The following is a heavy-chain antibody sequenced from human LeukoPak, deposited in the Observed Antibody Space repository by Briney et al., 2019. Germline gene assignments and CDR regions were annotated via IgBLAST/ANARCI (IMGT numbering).Heavy chain of an antibody. J-gene: IGHJ4*02. CDR1: GFTFSSYS. Sequence: PGGSLRLSCAASGFTFSSYSMNWVRRAPGKGLEWVSSISSSSSYIYYADSVKGRFTISRDNAKNSLYLQMNSLRAEDTAVYYCARDLVGATDYWGQGTLVTVSS. D-gene: IGHD1-26*01. V-gene: IGHV3-21*01. CDR2: ISSSSSYI. CDR3: ARDLVGATDY.